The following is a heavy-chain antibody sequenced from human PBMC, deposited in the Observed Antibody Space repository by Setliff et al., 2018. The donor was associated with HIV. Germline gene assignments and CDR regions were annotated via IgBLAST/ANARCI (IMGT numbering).Heavy chain of an antibody. CDR3: AREEDPLFDDSSGYSPGY. Sequence: NPSETLSLTCTVSGGSISNGNYYWAWIRQSPGKGLEWIGSGVNSGRSYYNPSLKSRVTVSVDTSTNHLSLRLTSVTAADTAVYYCAREEDPLFDDSSGYSPGYWGQGTLVTVSS. J-gene: IGHJ4*02. CDR1: GGSISNGNYY. D-gene: IGHD3-22*01. CDR2: GVNSGRS. V-gene: IGHV4-39*02.